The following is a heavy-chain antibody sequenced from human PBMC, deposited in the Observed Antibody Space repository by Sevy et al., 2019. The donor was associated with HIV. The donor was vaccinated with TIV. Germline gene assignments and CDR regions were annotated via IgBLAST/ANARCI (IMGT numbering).Heavy chain of an antibody. CDR3: AKDLAWKGIFDY. Sequence: GGSLRLSCRASGFTFDDYTMSWVRQAPGKGLEWVAFIRYDGSNKYYADSVKGRFTISRDNSKNTLYLQMNSLRAEDTAVYYCAKDLAWKGIFDYWGQGTLVTVSS. CDR2: IRYDGSNK. J-gene: IGHJ4*02. V-gene: IGHV3-30*02. CDR1: GFTFDDYT. D-gene: IGHD1-1*01.